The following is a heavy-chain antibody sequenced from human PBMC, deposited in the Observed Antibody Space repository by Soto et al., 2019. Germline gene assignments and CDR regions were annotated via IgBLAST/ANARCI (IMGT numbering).Heavy chain of an antibody. D-gene: IGHD6-19*01. CDR1: GFPFSSYA. CDR3: GKERRGSGWSVCSY. CDR2: ISGNGAET. V-gene: IGHV3-23*01. Sequence: EVQLLESGGGLVQPGGSVRLSCAASGFPFSSYAMSWVRQAPGKGLEWVSAISGNGAETSYAASVRGRFTISRDNSRDTLYLQMNSLRADDTAVYYGGKERRGSGWSVCSYWGQGILVTVSS. J-gene: IGHJ4*02.